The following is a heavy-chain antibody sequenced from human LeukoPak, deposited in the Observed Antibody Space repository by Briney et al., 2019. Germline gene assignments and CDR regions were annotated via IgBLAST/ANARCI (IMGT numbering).Heavy chain of an antibody. D-gene: IGHD5-18*01. CDR2: FDVIDSET. V-gene: IGHV1-24*01. J-gene: IGHJ4*02. CDR3: AAGRPYSLLDY. Sequence: ASVKVSCTVSGSSLSELSLYWVRQAPGKGLEWMGGFDVIDSETFYAQKFQGRVTMTEDSSRDTAYMELRGLTSDDTALYYCAAGRPYSLLDYWGQGTLVTVSS. CDR1: GSSLSELS.